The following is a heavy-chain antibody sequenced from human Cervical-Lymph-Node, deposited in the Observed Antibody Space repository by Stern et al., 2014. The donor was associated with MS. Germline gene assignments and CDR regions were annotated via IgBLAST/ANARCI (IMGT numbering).Heavy chain of an antibody. J-gene: IGHJ6*02. CDR2: MKPNSGNT. CDR3: ARGRGVVAATLAYYGMDV. D-gene: IGHD2-15*01. CDR1: GYTFTSYD. V-gene: IGHV1-8*01. Sequence: QVQLVQSGAEVKKPGASVKVSCKASGYTFTSYDINWVRQATGQGLEWMGWMKPNSGNTGYAQKFQGRVTMTRNTSISTAYMELSSLRSEDTAVYYCARGRGVVAATLAYYGMDVWGQGTTVTVSS.